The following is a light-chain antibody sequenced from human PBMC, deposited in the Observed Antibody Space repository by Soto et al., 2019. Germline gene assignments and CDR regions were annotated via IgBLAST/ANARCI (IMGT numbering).Light chain of an antibody. CDR1: QSINFW. CDR3: QKYNNHARK. V-gene: IGKV1-5*01. CDR2: EAS. J-gene: IGKJ1*01. Sequence: DIQLTQSPSTLSASVGDRVTITCRASQSINFWLAWFQQKLEKAPKLLIYEASTLADGVPSTFNGSRSGTEFTLTISSLQPDDFASYYCQKYNNHARKFGQGT.